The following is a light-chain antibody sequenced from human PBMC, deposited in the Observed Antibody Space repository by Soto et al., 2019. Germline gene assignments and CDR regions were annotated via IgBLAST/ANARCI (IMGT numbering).Light chain of an antibody. J-gene: IGKJ1*01. V-gene: IGKV1-5*03. CDR1: QSISSW. CDR2: KAS. Sequence: DIQMTQSPSTLSASVGDRVTITCRASQSISSWLAWYQQKPGKAPKLLIYKASSLESGVPSRFSGSGSGTEFTLTISYLQPDDLATYYCQQYDSYPRTFGQGTKVEI. CDR3: QQYDSYPRT.